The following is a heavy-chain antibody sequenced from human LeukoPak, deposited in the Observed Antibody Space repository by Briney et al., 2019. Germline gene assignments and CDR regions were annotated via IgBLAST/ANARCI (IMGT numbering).Heavy chain of an antibody. CDR2: IYHSGST. CDR1: GGSISSGGYS. D-gene: IGHD3-10*01. V-gene: IGHV4-30-2*01. CDR3: ARDQSGLADY. J-gene: IGHJ4*02. Sequence: SQTLSLTCAVSGGSISSGGYSWSWIRQPPGKGLEWIGYIYHSGSTYYNPSLKSRVTISVDRSKNQFSLKLSSVTAADTAVYYCARDQSGLADYWGQGTLVTVSS.